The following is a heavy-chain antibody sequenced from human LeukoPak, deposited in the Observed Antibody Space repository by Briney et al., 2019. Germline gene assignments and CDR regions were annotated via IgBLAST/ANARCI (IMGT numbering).Heavy chain of an antibody. CDR3: AKMKGHPLQKYYMDV. V-gene: IGHV3-23*01. CDR2: ISGSGDNT. CDR1: GFTFSGFA. J-gene: IGHJ6*01. Sequence: TGGSLRLSCAASGFTFSGFAMSWVRRTPGKGLERVSGISGSGDNTLYAASVKGRFTISRDNSKNTLYLEMNSLRAEDTAIYYCAKMKGHPLQKYYMDVWGQGTTVTVSS. D-gene: IGHD2/OR15-2a*01.